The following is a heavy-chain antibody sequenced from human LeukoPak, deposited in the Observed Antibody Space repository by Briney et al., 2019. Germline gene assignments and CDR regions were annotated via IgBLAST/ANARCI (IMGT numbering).Heavy chain of an antibody. CDR2: VSGSGDST. CDR3: AIDRYSSGWYTFDY. V-gene: IGHV3-23*01. D-gene: IGHD6-19*01. J-gene: IGHJ4*02. Sequence: GGSLRLTCAASGFTFNSYAINWVRQAPGKGLEWVSVVSGSGDSTYYADSVKGRFTISRDNAKNSLDLQMNSLRAEDTAVYYCAIDRYSSGWYTFDYWGQGTLVTVSS. CDR1: GFTFNSYA.